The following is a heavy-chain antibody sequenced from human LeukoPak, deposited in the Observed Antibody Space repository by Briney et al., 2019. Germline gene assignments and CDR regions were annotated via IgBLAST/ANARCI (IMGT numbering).Heavy chain of an antibody. J-gene: IGHJ5*02. CDR3: ARDYCSSTSCFNWFDP. V-gene: IGHV1-2*02. Sequence: ASVKVSCKASGYTFTGYYMHWVRQAPGQGLEWMGWINPNSGGTNYAQKFQGRVTMTRDTSTSTVYMELSSLRSEDTAVYYCARDYCSSTSCFNWFDPWGQGTLVTVSS. CDR1: GYTFTGYY. D-gene: IGHD2-2*01. CDR2: INPNSGGT.